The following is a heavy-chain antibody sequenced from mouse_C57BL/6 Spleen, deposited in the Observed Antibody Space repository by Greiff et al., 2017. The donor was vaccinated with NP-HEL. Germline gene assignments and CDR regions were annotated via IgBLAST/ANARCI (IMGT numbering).Heavy chain of an antibody. V-gene: IGHV5-6*02. Sequence: DVMLVESGGDLVKPGGSLKLSCAASGFTFSSYGMSWVRQTPDKRLEWVATISSGGSYTYYLDSVKGRFTISRDNAKNTLYLQMSSLKSEDTAMYYCARHTNDWFAYWGQGTLVTVSA. CDR2: ISSGGSYT. D-gene: IGHD1-1*01. CDR1: GFTFSSYG. CDR3: ARHTNDWFAY. J-gene: IGHJ3*01.